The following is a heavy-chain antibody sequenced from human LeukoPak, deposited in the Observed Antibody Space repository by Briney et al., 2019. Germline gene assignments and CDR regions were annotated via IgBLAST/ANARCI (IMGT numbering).Heavy chain of an antibody. Sequence: SETLSLTCAVYGGSFSGYYWSWIRQPPGKGLEWIGEINHSGSPNCNPSLKSRVTISVDTSKNQFSLKLSSVTAAGTAVYYCARVLGTYFDYWGQGTLVTVSS. CDR2: INHSGSP. D-gene: IGHD7-27*01. CDR1: GGSFSGYY. V-gene: IGHV4-34*01. CDR3: ARVLGTYFDY. J-gene: IGHJ4*02.